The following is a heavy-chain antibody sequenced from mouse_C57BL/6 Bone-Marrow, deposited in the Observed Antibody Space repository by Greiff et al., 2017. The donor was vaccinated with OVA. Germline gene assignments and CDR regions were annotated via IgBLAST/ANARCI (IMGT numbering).Heavy chain of an antibody. J-gene: IGHJ3*01. D-gene: IGHD3-2*02. V-gene: IGHV1-58*01. CDR2: IYIGNGYT. Sequence: EVQLQQSGAELVKPGASVKISCKASGYAFSSYGINWVKQRPGQGLEWIGYIYIGNGYTEYNEKFKGKATLTSDTSSSTAYMQLSSLTSEDSAIYFCARWDSSGPAWFAYWGQGTLVTVSA. CDR3: ARWDSSGPAWFAY. CDR1: GYAFSSYG.